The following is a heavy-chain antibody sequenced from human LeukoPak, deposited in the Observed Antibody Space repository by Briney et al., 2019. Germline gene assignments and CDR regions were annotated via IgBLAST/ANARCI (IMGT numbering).Heavy chain of an antibody. CDR3: AGNVEMATRTFDY. D-gene: IGHD5-24*01. V-gene: IGHV3-30*02. CDR1: GFTFRTYG. Sequence: GGSLRLSCAASGFTFRTYGMHWVRQAPGKGLEWVAFIRYDGSNKYYADSVKGRFTISRDNSKNTLYLQMNSLRAEDTAVYYCAGNVEMATRTFDYWGQGTLVTVSS. J-gene: IGHJ4*02. CDR2: IRYDGSNK.